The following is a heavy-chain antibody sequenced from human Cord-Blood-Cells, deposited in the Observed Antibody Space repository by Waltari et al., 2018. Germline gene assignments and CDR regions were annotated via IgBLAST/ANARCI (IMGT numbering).Heavy chain of an antibody. CDR3: ARDHWGSNAFDI. J-gene: IGHJ3*02. V-gene: IGHV3-21*01. Sequence: EVQLVESGGGLVKPGGSLRLSCAASGFTFSSYSMNWVRQAPGKGLECVSSISSSSSYIYYADSVKGRFTISRDNAKNSLYLQMNSLRAEDTAVYYCARDHWGSNAFDIWGQGTMVTVSS. CDR2: ISSSSSYI. D-gene: IGHD7-27*01. CDR1: GFTFSSYS.